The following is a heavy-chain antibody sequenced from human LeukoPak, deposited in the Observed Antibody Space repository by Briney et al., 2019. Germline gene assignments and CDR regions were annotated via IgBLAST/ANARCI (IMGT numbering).Heavy chain of an antibody. V-gene: IGHV4-39*01. CDR1: GGSISSSYYY. J-gene: IGHJ4*02. CDR2: IYYSGST. Sequence: SETLSLTCTVSGGSISSSYYYWGWIRQPPGKGLEWIGSIYYSGSTYYNPSLKSRVTISVDTSKNQFSLKLRSVTAADTAVYYCARARWGCSGGSCYFDYWGQGTLVTVSS. CDR3: ARARWGCSGGSCYFDY. D-gene: IGHD2-15*01.